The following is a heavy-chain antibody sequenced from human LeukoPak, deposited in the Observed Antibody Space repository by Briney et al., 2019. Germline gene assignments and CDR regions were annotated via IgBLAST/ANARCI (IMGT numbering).Heavy chain of an antibody. CDR3: ARGKSSGWYIGVPFDY. V-gene: IGHV4-31*03. Sequence: SQTLSLTCTVSGGSISSGGYYWSWIRQHPGKGLEWIGYIYYSGSTYYNPSLKSRVTISVDTSKNQFSLKLSSVTAADTAVYYCARGKSSGWYIGVPFDYWGQGTLVTVSS. CDR1: GGSISSGGYY. CDR2: IYYSGST. J-gene: IGHJ4*02. D-gene: IGHD6-19*01.